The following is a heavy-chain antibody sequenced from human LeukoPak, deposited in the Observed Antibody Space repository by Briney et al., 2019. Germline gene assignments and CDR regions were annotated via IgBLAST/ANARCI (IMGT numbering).Heavy chain of an antibody. J-gene: IGHJ4*02. V-gene: IGHV1-69*05. D-gene: IGHD2-15*01. CDR2: IIPIFGTA. CDR1: GGTFSSYA. CDR3: ARDFESGLDY. Sequence: SVKVSCKASGGTFSSYAISWVRQAPRQGLEWMGGIIPIFGTANYAQKFQGRVTITTDESTSTAYMELSSLRSEDTAVYYCARDFESGLDYWGQGTLVTVSS.